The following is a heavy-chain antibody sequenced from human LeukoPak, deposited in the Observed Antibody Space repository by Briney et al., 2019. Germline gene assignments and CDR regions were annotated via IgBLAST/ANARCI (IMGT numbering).Heavy chain of an antibody. J-gene: IGHJ5*02. Sequence: GSLRLSCAASGFTVSSNYMSWVRQPPGKGLEWIGSIYYSGSTYYNPSLKSRVTISVDTSKNQFSLKLSSVTAADTAVYYCARLFTAINWIDPWGQGTLVAVSS. V-gene: IGHV4-39*01. CDR3: ARLFTAINWIDP. CDR2: IYYSGST. D-gene: IGHD2-21*02. CDR1: GFTVSSNY.